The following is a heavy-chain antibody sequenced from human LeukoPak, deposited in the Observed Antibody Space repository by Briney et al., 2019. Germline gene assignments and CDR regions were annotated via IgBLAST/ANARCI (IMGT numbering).Heavy chain of an antibody. V-gene: IGHV4-31*03. D-gene: IGHD5-24*01. CDR3: ARNRDVYNAIDY. Sequence: ASETLSLTCTVSGGSINNGGYYWSWIRQHPGMGLEWIGYIYYSGSSYYNPSLRSRVTIPVDTSKNHFSLKLSSVTAAATAVYECARNRDVYNAIDYWGQGTLVTVSS. CDR2: IYYSGSS. J-gene: IGHJ4*02. CDR1: GGSINNGGYY.